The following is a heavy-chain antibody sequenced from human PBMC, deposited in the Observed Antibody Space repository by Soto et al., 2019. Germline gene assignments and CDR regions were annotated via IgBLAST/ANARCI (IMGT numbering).Heavy chain of an antibody. Sequence: SETLSLSCTVSGGSISSYYWSWIRQPPGKGLEWIGYIYYSGSTNYNPSLKSRVTISVDTSKNQFSLKLSSVTAADTAVYYCARLLRGQQLLLSYYYMHVRGKGTTVTVFS. J-gene: IGHJ6*03. CDR2: IYYSGST. D-gene: IGHD6-13*01. CDR3: ARLLRGQQLLLSYYYMHV. V-gene: IGHV4-59*08. CDR1: GGSISSYY.